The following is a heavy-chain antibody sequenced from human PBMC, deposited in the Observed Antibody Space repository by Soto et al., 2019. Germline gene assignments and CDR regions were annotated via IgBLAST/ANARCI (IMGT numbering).Heavy chain of an antibody. D-gene: IGHD3-10*01. CDR1: GFTFNNYA. CDR3: AKGRGGSGSLTPRVDF. V-gene: IGHV3-23*01. CDR2: ISGGGDTT. J-gene: IGHJ4*02. Sequence: EVQLSESGGGLVQPGGSLRLSCAASGFTFNNYAMTWVRQAPGKGLEWVSAISGGGDTTSYADSVKGRFTVSRDGSKNMLYLQMSSLRAEDTALYYCAKGRGGSGSLTPRVDFWGQGTLVTVSS.